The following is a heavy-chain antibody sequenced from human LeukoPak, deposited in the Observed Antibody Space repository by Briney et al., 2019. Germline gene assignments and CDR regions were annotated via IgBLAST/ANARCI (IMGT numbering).Heavy chain of an antibody. D-gene: IGHD3-22*01. CDR1: GGTFSSYA. J-gene: IGHJ4*02. V-gene: IGHV1-69*13. CDR2: IIPVFGTA. CDR3: ARVLYDSSGYYFDY. Sequence: SVKVSCKASGGTFSSYAIRWVRQAPGQGLEWMGGIIPVFGTANYAQKFQGRVTITADESTSTAYMELSSLRSEDTAVYYCARVLYDSSGYYFDYWGQGTLVTVSS.